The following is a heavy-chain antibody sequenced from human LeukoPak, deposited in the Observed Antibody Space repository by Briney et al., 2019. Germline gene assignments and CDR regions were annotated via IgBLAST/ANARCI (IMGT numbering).Heavy chain of an antibody. Sequence: ASVKVSCKASGYTFTSYGISWVRQAPGQGLEWMGWNSAYNGNTNYAQKLQGRVTMTTDTSTSTAYMELRSLRSDDTAVYYCARVDIVVVPAAIATGWFDPWGQGTLVTVSS. CDR1: GYTFTSYG. J-gene: IGHJ5*02. D-gene: IGHD2-2*02. CDR3: ARVDIVVVPAAIATGWFDP. CDR2: NSAYNGNT. V-gene: IGHV1-18*01.